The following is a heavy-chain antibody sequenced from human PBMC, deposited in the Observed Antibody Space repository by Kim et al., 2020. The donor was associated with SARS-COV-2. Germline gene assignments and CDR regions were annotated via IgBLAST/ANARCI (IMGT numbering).Heavy chain of an antibody. Sequence: GSVKGRFTISRENAKNLLYLQMNGLRAEDTAVYYCARGSHSSGWYKVFDYWGQGTLVTVSS. CDR3: ARGSHSSGWYKVFDY. J-gene: IGHJ4*02. D-gene: IGHD6-19*01. V-gene: IGHV3-7*01.